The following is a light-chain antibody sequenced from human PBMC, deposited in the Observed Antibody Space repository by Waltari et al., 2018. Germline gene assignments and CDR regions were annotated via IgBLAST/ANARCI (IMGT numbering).Light chain of an antibody. CDR1: KLRDKY. CDR2: QDS. Sequence: SYELTPLPSVSVSPGQTASITCSGAKLRDKYACWYQQKQGQSPVLVIYQDSKRPSGIPERFSGSNSGNTATLTISGTQAMDEADYYCQAWDSSIWVFGGGTKLTVL. V-gene: IGLV3-1*01. CDR3: QAWDSSIWV. J-gene: IGLJ3*02.